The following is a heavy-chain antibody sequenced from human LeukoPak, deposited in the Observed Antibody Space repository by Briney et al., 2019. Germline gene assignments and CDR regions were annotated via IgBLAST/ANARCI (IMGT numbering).Heavy chain of an antibody. J-gene: IGHJ4*02. CDR2: IYYSGST. CDR1: GGSISSYY. Sequence: SETLSLTCTVSGGSISSYYWSWIRQPPGKGLEWIGYIYYSGSTNYNPSLKSRVTISVDTSKNQFSLKLSSVTAADTAVYYCARSMELLWFGAYDYWGQGTLVIVSS. D-gene: IGHD3-10*01. CDR3: ARSMELLWFGAYDY. V-gene: IGHV4-59*01.